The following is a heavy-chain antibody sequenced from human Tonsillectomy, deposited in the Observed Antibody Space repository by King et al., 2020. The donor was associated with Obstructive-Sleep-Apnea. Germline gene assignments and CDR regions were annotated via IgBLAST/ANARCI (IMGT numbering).Heavy chain of an antibody. Sequence: VQLVESGAEVKKPGESLSISCQVSVYSFISYWIGGVRHMPGKGLEWMGIIYHGDSDIKYSPSSQVQVTIAVDSSISTAYLQWSSLKASDSAIYYCARHGAAVHFYGMDVWGQGTTVTVS. D-gene: IGHD6-13*01. V-gene: IGHV5-51*01. J-gene: IGHJ6*02. CDR1: VYSFISYW. CDR3: ARHGAAVHFYGMDV. CDR2: IYHGDSDI.